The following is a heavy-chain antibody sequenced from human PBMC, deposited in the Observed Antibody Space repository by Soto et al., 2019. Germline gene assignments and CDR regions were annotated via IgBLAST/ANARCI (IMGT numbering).Heavy chain of an antibody. D-gene: IGHD3-9*01. J-gene: IGHJ6*02. Sequence: QVQLQESGPGLVKPSGTLSLTCSVSGVSVTSKNWSTWVRQSPGKGLEWIGEIYNGGSINYNPSLKSRATISIDKYKNNFSLNLTSMTVADTAVYFCAREVSEGHLTFNYKFYGLDVWGQGTTVTVSS. CDR1: GVSVTSKNW. V-gene: IGHV4-4*02. CDR3: AREVSEGHLTFNYKFYGLDV. CDR2: IYNGGSI.